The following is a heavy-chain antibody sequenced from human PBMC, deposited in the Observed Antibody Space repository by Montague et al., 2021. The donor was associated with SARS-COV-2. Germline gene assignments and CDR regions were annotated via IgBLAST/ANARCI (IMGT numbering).Heavy chain of an antibody. J-gene: IGHJ4*02. Sequence: SLRLSCAASGFTFSFYWMSWVRQAPGKGLERVANIKQDGSENYYVDSVKGRFNISRDNAKNSLYLQMNSLRAEDTAVYYCARVPSSSWYFEYWGQGTLVTVAS. D-gene: IGHD6-13*01. CDR1: GFTFSFYW. V-gene: IGHV3-7*01. CDR2: IKQDGSEN. CDR3: ARVPSSSWYFEY.